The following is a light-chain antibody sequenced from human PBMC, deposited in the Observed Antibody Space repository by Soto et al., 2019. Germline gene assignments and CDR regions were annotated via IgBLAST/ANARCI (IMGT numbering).Light chain of an antibody. CDR3: CSDAGSSTV. V-gene: IGLV2-23*01. J-gene: IGLJ2*01. CDR2: EGS. CDR1: SSDVGSYNL. Sequence: QSALTQPASVSGSPGQTITISCTGTSSDVGSYNLVSWYQQHPGKAPNLMIYEGSKRPSGVSNRFSGSKSGNTASLTISGLQAEDEADYYCCSDAGSSTVFGGGTKLTVL.